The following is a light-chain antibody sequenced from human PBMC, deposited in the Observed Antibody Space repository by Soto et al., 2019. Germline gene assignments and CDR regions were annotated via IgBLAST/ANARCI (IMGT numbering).Light chain of an antibody. J-gene: IGKJ5*01. Sequence: EIVLTQSPATLSLSPGERATLSCRASQSVSSYLAWYQQKPGQAPSLLIYDASNRATDIPARFSGSGSGTAFTLTISSLEPEDFAVYYWQQRSNWPITFGQGTRLEI. V-gene: IGKV3-11*01. CDR3: QQRSNWPIT. CDR1: QSVSSY. CDR2: DAS.